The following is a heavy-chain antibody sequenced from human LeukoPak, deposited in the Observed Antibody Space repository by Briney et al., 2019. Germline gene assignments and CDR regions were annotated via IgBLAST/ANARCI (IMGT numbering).Heavy chain of an antibody. CDR1: GFTFSSYW. V-gene: IGHV3-30*18. Sequence: GGSLRLSCAASGFTFSSYWMNWARQAPGKGLEWVAVVSSDGSVEYYGDSVKGRFTISRDNSKNTLYLQMNSLRVEDTAVYYCVKEFGGHSYGAYFDYWGQGTLVTVSS. J-gene: IGHJ4*02. CDR3: VKEFGGHSYGAYFDY. CDR2: VSSDGSVE. D-gene: IGHD5-18*01.